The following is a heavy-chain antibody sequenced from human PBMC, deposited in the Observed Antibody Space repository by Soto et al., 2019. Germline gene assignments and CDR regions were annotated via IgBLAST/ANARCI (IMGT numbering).Heavy chain of an antibody. V-gene: IGHV1-8*01. CDR3: ARGITIFGVVPYHVDSDYMDV. CDR2: MNPNSGNT. J-gene: IGHJ4*02. CDR1: GYSFTSYD. D-gene: IGHD3-3*01. Sequence: ASVKVSFKASGYSFTSYDINWVRQATGQGLEWMGWMNPNSGNTGYAQKFQGRVTMTRNTSISTAYMELSSLRSEDTAVYYCARGITIFGVVPYHVDSDYMDVWGQGTLVTVSS.